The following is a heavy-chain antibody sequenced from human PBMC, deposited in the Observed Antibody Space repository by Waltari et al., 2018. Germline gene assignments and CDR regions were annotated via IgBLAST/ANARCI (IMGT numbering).Heavy chain of an antibody. D-gene: IGHD1-26*01. J-gene: IGHJ6*02. CDR3: ARDEVVGATTLYYYGMDV. CDR1: GYTFTSYG. CDR2: ISAYNGNT. Sequence: QVQLVQSGAEVKKPGASVKVSCKASGYTFTSYGISWVRQAPGQGLEWMGWISAYNGNTNNAQKLQGRVTMTTDTATSTAYMELRSLRSDDTAVYYCARDEVVGATTLYYYGMDVWGQGTTVTVSS. V-gene: IGHV1-18*01.